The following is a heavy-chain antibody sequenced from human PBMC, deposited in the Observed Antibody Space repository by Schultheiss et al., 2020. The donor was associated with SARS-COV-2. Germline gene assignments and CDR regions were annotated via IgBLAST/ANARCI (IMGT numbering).Heavy chain of an antibody. V-gene: IGHV6-1*01. Sequence: SQTLSLTCAISGDSVSSNSAAWNWIRQSPSRGLEWLGRTYYRSKWYNDYAVSVKSRMTINADTSKNQFSLKLSSVTAADTAVYYCARGGGKSVERFDYWGHGTLVTVSS. CDR2: TYYRSKWYN. CDR1: GDSVSSNSAA. J-gene: IGHJ4*01. CDR3: ARGGGKSVERFDY. D-gene: IGHD4-23*01.